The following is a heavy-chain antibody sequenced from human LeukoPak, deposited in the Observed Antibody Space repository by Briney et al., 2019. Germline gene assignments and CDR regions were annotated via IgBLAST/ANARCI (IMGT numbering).Heavy chain of an antibody. V-gene: IGHV1-2*06. CDR2: INQNSDGT. CDR1: GHTFTGYY. J-gene: IGHJ4*02. Sequence: ASVKVSCKASGHTFTGYYLHWVRQAPGQGLEWMGRINQNSDGTNYAQKFQGRATITMERSITTAYIWLSGLRSDDTAVYYCARVPTPTYESGACYGVEGGRGTLVTVSS. CDR3: ARVPTPTYESGACYGVE. D-gene: IGHD3-22*01.